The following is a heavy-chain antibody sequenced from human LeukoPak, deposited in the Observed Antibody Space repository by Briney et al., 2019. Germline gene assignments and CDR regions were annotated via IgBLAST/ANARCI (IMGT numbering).Heavy chain of an antibody. J-gene: IGHJ5*02. V-gene: IGHV4-59*01. CDR2: IYYSGST. CDR3: ARNNCFDP. CDR1: GGSISSYY. Sequence: PSETLSLTCTVSGGSISSYYWRWLRHPPGRGLEWLRYIYYSGSTNYNPSLKSRVTISVDTSKNQFSLKLSSVTAADTAVYYCARNNCFDPGGQGTLVTVSS.